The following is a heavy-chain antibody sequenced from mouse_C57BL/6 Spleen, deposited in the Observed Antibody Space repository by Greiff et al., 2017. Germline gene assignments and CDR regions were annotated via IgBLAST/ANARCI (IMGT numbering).Heavy chain of an antibody. CDR1: GFTFSDYG. CDR3: ARRTNGYYYYYAMDY. D-gene: IGHD2-3*01. CDR2: ISSGSSTI. V-gene: IGHV5-17*01. Sequence: EVQGVESGGGLVKPGGSLKLSCAASGFTFSDYGMHWVRQAPEKGLEWVAYISSGSSTIYYADTVKGRFTISRDNAKNTLFLQMTSLRSEDTAMYYWARRTNGYYYYYAMDYWGQGTSVTVSS. J-gene: IGHJ4*01.